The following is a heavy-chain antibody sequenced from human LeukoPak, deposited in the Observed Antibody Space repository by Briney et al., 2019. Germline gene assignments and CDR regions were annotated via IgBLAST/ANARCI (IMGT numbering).Heavy chain of an antibody. V-gene: IGHV4-34*01. CDR2: INHSGST. D-gene: IGHD5-12*01. CDR3: ASVAHSDYYYGMDV. CDR1: GGSFSGYY. Sequence: SETLSLTCAVYGGSFSGYYWSWIRQPPGKGLEWIGEINHSGSTNYNPSLKSRVTISVDTSKNQFSLKLGSVTAADTAVYYCASVAHSDYYYGMDVWGQGTTVTVSS. J-gene: IGHJ6*02.